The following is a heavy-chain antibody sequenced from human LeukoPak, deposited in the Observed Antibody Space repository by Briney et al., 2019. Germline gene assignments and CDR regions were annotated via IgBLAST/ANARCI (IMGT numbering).Heavy chain of an antibody. CDR3: ARVSSYDYEGYYYYGMDV. J-gene: IGHJ6*02. D-gene: IGHD5-12*01. Sequence: ASVKVSCKASGYTFTSYGISWVRQAPGQGLEWMGWISAYNGNTNYAQKLQGRVTMTTDTSTSTAYMELRSLRSDDTAVYYCARVSSYDYEGYYYYGMDVWGQGTTVTVSS. CDR2: ISAYNGNT. V-gene: IGHV1-18*01. CDR1: GYTFTSYG.